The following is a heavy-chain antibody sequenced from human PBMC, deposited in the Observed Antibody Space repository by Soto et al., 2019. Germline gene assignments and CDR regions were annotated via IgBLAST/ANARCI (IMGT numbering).Heavy chain of an antibody. D-gene: IGHD5-12*01. J-gene: IGHJ6*02. Sequence: ASVKVSCKAFGYTFTSYGISWVRQAPGQGLEWMGRISAYNSNTNYAQKLHGRVTLTTVSSTSTAFMVLRSLRSYDTAVYYCARDGYSGPGGMDVWGQGTTVTVPS. CDR3: ARDGYSGPGGMDV. V-gene: IGHV1-18*01. CDR2: ISAYNSNT. CDR1: GYTFTSYG.